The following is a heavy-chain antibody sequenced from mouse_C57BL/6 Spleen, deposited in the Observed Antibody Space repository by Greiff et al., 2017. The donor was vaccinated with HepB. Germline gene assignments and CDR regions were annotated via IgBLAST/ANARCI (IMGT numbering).Heavy chain of an antibody. CDR3: ARGEMPRGYFDV. V-gene: IGHV8-8*01. J-gene: IGHJ1*03. Sequence: QVTLKESGPGILQPSQTLSLTCSFSGFSLSTFGMGVGWIRQPSGKGLEWLAHIWWDDDKYYNPALKSRLTISKATSKNQVFLKIANVDTADTATYYCARGEMPRGYFDVWGTGTTVTVSS. CDR2: IWWDDDK. CDR1: GFSLSTFGMG.